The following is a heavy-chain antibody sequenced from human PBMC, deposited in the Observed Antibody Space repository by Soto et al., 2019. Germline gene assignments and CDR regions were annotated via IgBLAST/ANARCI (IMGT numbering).Heavy chain of an antibody. J-gene: IGHJ4*02. V-gene: IGHV3-21*01. CDR3: AREDSIIIPAVSDF. D-gene: IGHD2-2*01. CDR2: ISKSDYT. Sequence: GGSLRLSCTVSGFAFNNYGISWVRQAPGKGLEWVSSISKSDYTYYSDSVKGRFTISRDNAKNSVSLHMNTLRVEDTAVYSCAREDSIIIPAVSDFWGQGPLVTVSS. CDR1: GFAFNNYG.